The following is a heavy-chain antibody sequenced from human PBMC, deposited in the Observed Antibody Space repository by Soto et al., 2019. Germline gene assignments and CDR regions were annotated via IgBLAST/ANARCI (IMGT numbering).Heavy chain of an antibody. D-gene: IGHD3-10*01. Sequence: QTLSLTCTVSGGSITSGDYFWSWIRQPPGKGLEWIGYIHNSGTTYYNPSLKSRVSISVDTSKNQFSLKLTSVTAADAAVYYCVRGAGGSSEYFQHWGQGTLVTVSS. CDR2: IHNSGTT. CDR3: VRGAGGSSEYFQH. J-gene: IGHJ1*01. V-gene: IGHV4-30-4*01. CDR1: GGSITSGDYF.